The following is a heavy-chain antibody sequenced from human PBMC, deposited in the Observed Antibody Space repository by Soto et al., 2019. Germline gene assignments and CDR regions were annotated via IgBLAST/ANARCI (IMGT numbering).Heavy chain of an antibody. J-gene: IGHJ6*02. CDR1: GFTFSSYW. D-gene: IGHD6-13*01. Sequence: PGGSLRLSCAASGFTFSSYWMSWVRQAPGKGLEWVANIKQDGSEKYYVDSVKGRFTISRDNAKSSLYLQMNSLRAEDTAVYYCARDSSSWGYGMDVWGQGTTVTVS. CDR3: ARDSSSWGYGMDV. CDR2: IKQDGSEK. V-gene: IGHV3-7*01.